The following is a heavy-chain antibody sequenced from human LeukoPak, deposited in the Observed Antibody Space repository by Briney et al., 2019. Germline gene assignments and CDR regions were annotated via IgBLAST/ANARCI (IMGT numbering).Heavy chain of an antibody. V-gene: IGHV4-4*07. CDR3: AREGGDPRWLDP. CDR1: GGSISSYY. D-gene: IGHD6-25*01. CDR2: INTSGST. Sequence: SETLSLTCTVSGGSISSYYWNWIRQSAGQGLEWIGRINTSGSTNYNPSLSSRVTMSVNTSKTQFSLNLTSVTAADTAVYSCAREGGDPRWLDPWGQGTLVTVSS. J-gene: IGHJ5*02.